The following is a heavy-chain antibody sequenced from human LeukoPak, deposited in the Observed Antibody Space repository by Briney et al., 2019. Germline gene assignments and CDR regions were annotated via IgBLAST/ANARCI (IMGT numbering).Heavy chain of an antibody. CDR2: ISGSGGST. Sequence: PGGSLRLSCAASGFTFSSYAMSWVRQAPGKGLEWVSAISGSGGSTYYADSVKGRFTISRDNSKNTLYLQMNSLRAEDTAVYYCAKDYFPVEMALLVYFDYWGQGTLVTVSS. V-gene: IGHV3-23*01. CDR3: AKDYFPVEMALLVYFDY. J-gene: IGHJ4*02. CDR1: GFTFSSYA. D-gene: IGHD5-24*01.